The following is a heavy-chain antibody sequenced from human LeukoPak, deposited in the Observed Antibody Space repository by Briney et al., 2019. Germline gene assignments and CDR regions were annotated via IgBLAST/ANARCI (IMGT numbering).Heavy chain of an antibody. CDR2: IYYSGST. Sequence: SETLSLTCTVSGGSISSGDYYWSWIRQPPGKGLEWIGYIYYSGSTYYNPSLKSRVTISVDTSKNQFSLKLSSVTAADTAVYYCARWRDGYNLYHFDYWGQGTLVTVSS. D-gene: IGHD5-24*01. CDR3: ARWRDGYNLYHFDY. CDR1: GGSISSGDYY. J-gene: IGHJ4*02. V-gene: IGHV4-30-4*01.